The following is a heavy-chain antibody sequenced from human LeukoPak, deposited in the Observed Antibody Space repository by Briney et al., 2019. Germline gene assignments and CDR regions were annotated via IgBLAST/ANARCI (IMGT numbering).Heavy chain of an antibody. D-gene: IGHD3-22*01. V-gene: IGHV3-9*01. Sequence: GGSLRLSCAASGFTFDDYTMHWCRQAPGKGLEGVSSISWNSGSIGYPGSVKGRFTISRDNATTSLSLKMNSLRVEDTALYYCGKGDDSSGYSSPTAWGQGTLVTVSS. J-gene: IGHJ5*02. CDR1: GFTFDDYT. CDR3: GKGDDSSGYSSPTA. CDR2: ISWNSGSI.